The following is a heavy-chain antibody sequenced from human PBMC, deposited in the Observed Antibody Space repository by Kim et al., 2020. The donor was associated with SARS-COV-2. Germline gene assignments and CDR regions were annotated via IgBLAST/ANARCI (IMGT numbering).Heavy chain of an antibody. V-gene: IGHV4-39*01. CDR1: GGSISSSIYY. CDR3: ARRPSSFRATEYYFDY. J-gene: IGHJ4*02. CDR2: THYRGST. D-gene: IGHD6-19*01. Sequence: SETLSLTCTVSGGSISSSIYYWGWIRQPPGRGLEWIGSTHYRGSTYYNPSHKSRVTISVDTSKNQFSLKVSSVTAADTAVYYCARRPSSFRATEYYFDYWGQGTLVTVSS.